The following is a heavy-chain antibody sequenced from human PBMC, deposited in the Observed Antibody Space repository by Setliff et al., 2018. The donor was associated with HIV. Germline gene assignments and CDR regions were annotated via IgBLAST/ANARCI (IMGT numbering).Heavy chain of an antibody. CDR2: ISSSGGTI. Sequence: PGGSLRLSCAASGFTFSSYEMNWVRQAPGKGLEWVSYISSSGGTIYYADSVKGRFTISRDNAKKSLYLQMNSLRAEDTAEYYCAKELAASGLGYFDSWGRGILVTVSS. V-gene: IGHV3-48*03. CDR1: GFTFSSYE. CDR3: AKELAASGLGYFDS. D-gene: IGHD3-22*01. J-gene: IGHJ4*02.